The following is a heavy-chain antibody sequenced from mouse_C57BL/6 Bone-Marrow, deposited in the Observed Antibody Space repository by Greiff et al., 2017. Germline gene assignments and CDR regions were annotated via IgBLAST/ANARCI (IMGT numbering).Heavy chain of an antibody. Sequence: QVQLQQPGAELVMPGASVKLSCKASGYTFTSYWMHWVKQRPGQGLEWIGEIDPSDSYTNYNQKFKGKSTLTVDKSSSTAYMQLSSLTSEDSAVYYCARGNYYGPDWYFDVWGTGTTVTVSS. CDR1: GYTFTSYW. J-gene: IGHJ1*03. V-gene: IGHV1-69*01. D-gene: IGHD1-1*01. CDR3: ARGNYYGPDWYFDV. CDR2: IDPSDSYT.